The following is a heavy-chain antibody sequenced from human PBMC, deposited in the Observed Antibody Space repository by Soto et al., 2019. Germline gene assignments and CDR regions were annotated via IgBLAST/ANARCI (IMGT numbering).Heavy chain of an antibody. Sequence: GSLRLSCAASGFTFSNYGMHWVRQAPGKGLEWVAVISYDGFNKYYGDSVKGRFTISRDNSKNTLYLQMDSLRAEDTAVYYCAKVNTAMAPPLDHWGQGTLVTVSS. D-gene: IGHD5-18*01. CDR2: ISYDGFNK. J-gene: IGHJ4*02. V-gene: IGHV3-30*18. CDR1: GFTFSNYG. CDR3: AKVNTAMAPPLDH.